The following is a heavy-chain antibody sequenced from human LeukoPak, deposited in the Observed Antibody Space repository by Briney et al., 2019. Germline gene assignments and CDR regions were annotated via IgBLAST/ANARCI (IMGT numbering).Heavy chain of an antibody. V-gene: IGHV3-23*01. CDR2: INGNGDSS. D-gene: IGHD3-22*01. Sequence: GGSLRLSCAASGFPFGNYAMGWVRQAPGKGLEWVSGINGNGDSSYYADSVKGRFTISRDNSKSALYLQLNSLRAEDTAVYYCAKRDAYDSSGFSPLFDYWGQGALVTVSS. CDR3: AKRDAYDSSGFSPLFDY. CDR1: GFPFGNYA. J-gene: IGHJ4*02.